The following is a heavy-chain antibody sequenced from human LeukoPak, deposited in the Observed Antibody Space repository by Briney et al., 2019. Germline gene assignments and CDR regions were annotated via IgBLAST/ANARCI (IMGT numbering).Heavy chain of an antibody. D-gene: IGHD6-19*01. Sequence: GGSLRLSCAASGFTFSSYGMSWVRQAPGKGLEWVSGISGNSGSIGYADSVKGRFTLSRDNAKNSLYLQMNSLRAEDTALYYCAKDTGDSSGWYAGSGLFDYWGQGTLVTVSS. CDR1: GFTFSSYG. J-gene: IGHJ4*02. CDR2: ISGNSGSI. V-gene: IGHV3-9*01. CDR3: AKDTGDSSGWYAGSGLFDY.